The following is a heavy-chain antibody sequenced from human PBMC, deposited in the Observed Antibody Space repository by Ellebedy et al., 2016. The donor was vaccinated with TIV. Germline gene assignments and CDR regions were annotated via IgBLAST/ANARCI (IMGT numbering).Heavy chain of an antibody. Sequence: GESLKISXVASGFTLSDYAMNWLRQAPGKGLEWVSSIRSSTSYRYYADSVEGRFTLSRDSAKNSLYLQMNSLRVDDTALYYCARRSGYSYGHIDSWGQGTLVTVSS. CDR2: IRSSTSYR. CDR1: GFTLSDYA. V-gene: IGHV3-21*04. CDR3: ARRSGYSYGHIDS. D-gene: IGHD5-18*01. J-gene: IGHJ4*02.